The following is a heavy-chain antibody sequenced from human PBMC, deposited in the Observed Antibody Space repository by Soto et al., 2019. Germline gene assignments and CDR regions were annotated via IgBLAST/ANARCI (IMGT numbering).Heavy chain of an antibody. CDR3: ARRGGYYYGSGFYYGMDV. D-gene: IGHD3-10*01. CDR1: GYSFTSYW. V-gene: IGHV5-10-1*01. J-gene: IGHJ6*02. CDR2: IDPSDSYT. Sequence: PGESLKISCKGSGYSFTSYWISWVRQMPGKGLEWMGRIDPSDSYTNYSPSFQGHVTISADKSISTAYLQWSSLKASDTAMYYCARRGGYYYGSGFYYGMDVWGQGTRVTVSS.